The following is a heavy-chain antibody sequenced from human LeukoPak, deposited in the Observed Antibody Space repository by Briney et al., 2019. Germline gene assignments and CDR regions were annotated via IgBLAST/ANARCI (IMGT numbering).Heavy chain of an antibody. CDR1: GGSFSSYY. CDR2: INHSGST. J-gene: IGHJ4*02. V-gene: IGHV4-34*01. CDR3: ARQWKAAGRSLRIFDY. D-gene: IGHD6-13*01. Sequence: SETLSLTCAVYGGSFSSYYWSWIRQPPGKGLEWIGEINHSGSTNYNPSLKSRVTISVDTSTNQFSLKLSSVTAADTAVYYCARQWKAAGRSLRIFDYWGQGTLVTVSS.